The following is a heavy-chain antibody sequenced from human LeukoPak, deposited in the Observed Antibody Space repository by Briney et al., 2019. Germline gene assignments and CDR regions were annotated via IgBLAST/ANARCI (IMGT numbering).Heavy chain of an antibody. V-gene: IGHV4-34*01. CDR3: ASGLGDLTPFDH. Sequence: GSLRLSCAASGFTFSSYAMSWIRQSPGKGLEWIGEINHTGSTIYNPSLKSRVIMSVDMSSNQFSLKLSSVTAADTAVYYCASGLGDLTPFDHRGQGTLVTVSS. J-gene: IGHJ4*02. D-gene: IGHD3-10*01. CDR2: INHTGST. CDR1: GFTFSSYA.